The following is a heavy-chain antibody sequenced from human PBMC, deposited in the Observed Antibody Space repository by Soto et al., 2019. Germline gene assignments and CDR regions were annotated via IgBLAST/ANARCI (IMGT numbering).Heavy chain of an antibody. Sequence: SETLSLTCTVSGGSISSYYWSWIRQPPGKGLEWIGYIYYSGSTNYNPSLKSRVTISVDTSKNQFSLKLSSVTAADTAVYYCARGSRGYSYGTLVYWGQGTLVTVSS. CDR3: ARGSRGYSYGTLVY. CDR2: IYYSGST. D-gene: IGHD5-18*01. V-gene: IGHV4-59*01. CDR1: GGSISSYY. J-gene: IGHJ4*02.